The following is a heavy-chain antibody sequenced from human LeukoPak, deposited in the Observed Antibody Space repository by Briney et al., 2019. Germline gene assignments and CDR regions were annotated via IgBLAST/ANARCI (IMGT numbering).Heavy chain of an antibody. J-gene: IGHJ4*02. CDR3: AREYSGSYDPFDY. V-gene: IGHV3-23*01. D-gene: IGHD1-26*01. CDR2: ISGSGGST. Sequence: PGGSLRLSCAASGFTLSSYAMSWVRQAPGKGLEWVSAISGSGGSTYYADSVKGRFTISRDNSKNTLYLQMNSLRAEDTAVYYCAREYSGSYDPFDYWGQGTLVTVSS. CDR1: GFTLSSYA.